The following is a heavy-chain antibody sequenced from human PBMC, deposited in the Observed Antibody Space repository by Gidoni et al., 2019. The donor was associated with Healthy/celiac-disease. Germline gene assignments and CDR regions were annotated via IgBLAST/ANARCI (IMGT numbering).Heavy chain of an antibody. CDR1: GGSISSGGYY. CDR3: ARDAAARFGGGGPFNAFDI. CDR2: IYYSGST. D-gene: IGHD6-6*01. J-gene: IGHJ3*02. Sequence: QVQLQESGPGLVKPSQTLSLTCTVSGGSISSGGYYWSWIRQHPGKGLEWIGYIYYSGSTYYNPSLKSRVTISVDTSKNQFSLKLSSVTAADTAVYYCARDAAARFGGGGPFNAFDIWGQGTMVTVSS. V-gene: IGHV4-31*03.